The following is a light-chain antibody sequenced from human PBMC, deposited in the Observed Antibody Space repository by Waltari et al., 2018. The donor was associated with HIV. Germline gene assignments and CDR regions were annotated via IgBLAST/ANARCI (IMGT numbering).Light chain of an antibody. CDR2: DTE. CDR1: TGSVSRNHY. Sequence: QVVVTQEPSLSVSPGGTVTVTCTSLTGSVSRNHYTHWIQLKAGQAPRTLIYDTEKRHPWTAGRFSGSRSDTSASLDISGLHSEDEGDYYCAVWDDSLSEYVFATGTKVFVL. V-gene: IGLV7-46*01. CDR3: AVWDDSLSEYV. J-gene: IGLJ1*01.